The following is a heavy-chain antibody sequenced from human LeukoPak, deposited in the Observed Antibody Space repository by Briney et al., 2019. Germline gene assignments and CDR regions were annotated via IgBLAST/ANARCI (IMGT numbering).Heavy chain of an antibody. D-gene: IGHD3-10*01. J-gene: IGHJ5*02. Sequence: GGSLRLSCAASGFTFSSYGMSWVRQAPGKGLEWVSAISGSGGSTYYADSVKGRFTISRDNSKNTLYLQMNSLRAEDTAVYYCAKDGSGSPQKRNWFDPWGQGTLVTVSS. CDR3: AKDGSGSPQKRNWFDP. CDR1: GFTFSSYG. V-gene: IGHV3-23*01. CDR2: ISGSGGST.